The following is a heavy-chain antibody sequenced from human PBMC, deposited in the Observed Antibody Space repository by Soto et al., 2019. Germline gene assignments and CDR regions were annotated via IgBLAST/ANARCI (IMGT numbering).Heavy chain of an antibody. D-gene: IGHD1-1*01. V-gene: IGHV3-23*01. J-gene: IGHJ4*02. CDR1: GLTFSRAD. Sequence: EVQLLESGGGLVQPGGSLRLSCVVSGLTFSRADLSWVRQPPGKGLEWVSASGGSDLSTHYVDSVKGRFTISRDSSKIRLYFQINSLSAEDTAVYYCGIHSWNYWGQGTLVTVSS. CDR2: SGGSDLST. CDR3: GIHSWNY.